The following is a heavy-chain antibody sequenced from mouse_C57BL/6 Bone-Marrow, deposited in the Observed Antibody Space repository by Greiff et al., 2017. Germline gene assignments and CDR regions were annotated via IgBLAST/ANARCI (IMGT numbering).Heavy chain of an antibody. CDR2: IYPTSGRT. V-gene: IGHV1-55*01. J-gene: IGHJ2*01. CDR3: ARSGPQRRCLDY. CDR1: GYTFTSYW. D-gene: IGHD1-1*01. Sequence: VQLQQPGAELVKPGASVKMSCKASGYTFTSYWISWVKQRPGHGLEWIGDIYPTSGRTNYTEKFKSKAILTADPSSNKAYMQLSSLTSEAAAVFYCARSGPQRRCLDYWGQGTTLTVSS.